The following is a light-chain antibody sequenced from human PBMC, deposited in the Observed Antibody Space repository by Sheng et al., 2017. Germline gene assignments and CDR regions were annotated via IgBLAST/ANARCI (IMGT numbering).Light chain of an antibody. J-gene: IGLJ1*01. V-gene: IGLV2-23*01. CDR1: SSDVGTYNR. CDR3: CSYVGLNTPLYV. Sequence: QSALTQPASVSGSPGQAITISCTGASSDVGTYNRVSWYQQYPDKAPKLLISEGNKRPSGVSDRFSGSKSGNTASLTISGLQAEDEADYFCCSYVGLNTPLYVFGTGTKVTVL. CDR2: EGN.